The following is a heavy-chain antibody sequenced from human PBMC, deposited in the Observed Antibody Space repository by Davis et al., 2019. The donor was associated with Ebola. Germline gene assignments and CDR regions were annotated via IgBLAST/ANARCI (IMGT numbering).Heavy chain of an antibody. J-gene: IGHJ6*02. D-gene: IGHD4-17*01. CDR1: GFTVSSNY. V-gene: IGHV3-11*04. CDR2: ISSSGSTI. Sequence: PGGSLRLSCAASGFTVSSNYMSWVRQAPGKGLEWVSYISSSGSTIYYADSVKGRFTISRDNAKNSLYLQMNSLRAEDTAVYYCARGYGDYVFYYYGMDVWGQGTTVTVSS. CDR3: ARGYGDYVFYYYGMDV.